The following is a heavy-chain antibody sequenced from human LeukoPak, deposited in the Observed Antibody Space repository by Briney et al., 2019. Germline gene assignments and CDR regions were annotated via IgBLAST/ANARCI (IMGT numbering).Heavy chain of an antibody. CDR1: GYTFTGYY. D-gene: IGHD2-15*01. Sequence: ASVKVSCKASGYTFTGYYMHWVRQAPGQGLEWMGWINPNSGGTNYAQKLQGRVTMTTDTSTSTAYMELRSLRSDDTAVYYCARANPEVVYYYGMDVWGQGTTVTVSS. CDR2: INPNSGGT. V-gene: IGHV1-2*02. J-gene: IGHJ6*02. CDR3: ARANPEVVYYYGMDV.